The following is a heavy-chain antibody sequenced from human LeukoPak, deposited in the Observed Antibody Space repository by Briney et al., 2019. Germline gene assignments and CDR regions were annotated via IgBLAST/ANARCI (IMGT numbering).Heavy chain of an antibody. Sequence: PSQTLSLTCTVSGGSLSSGGYYWSWIRQHPGKGLEWIRYVYYSGSTYYNPSLKCPVTASVASSKHPFSLTVSPVTAADTAVYYCARVSTVTTNYFDYWGQGTLVTVSS. V-gene: IGHV4-31*01. CDR3: ARVSTVTTNYFDY. CDR1: GGSLSSGGYY. CDR2: VYYSGST. J-gene: IGHJ4*02. D-gene: IGHD4-17*01.